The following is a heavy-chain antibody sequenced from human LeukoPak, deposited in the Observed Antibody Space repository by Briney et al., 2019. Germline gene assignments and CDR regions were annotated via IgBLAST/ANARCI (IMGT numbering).Heavy chain of an antibody. D-gene: IGHD6-13*01. CDR2: ISWNSSNM. Sequence: PGGSLRLSCAPSGFMFNDYALHWVRQAPGKGLEWVSSISWNSSNMYYVDSVKGRFTISRDNAKNSLSLQMNSLKPEDTALYYCAKGPGLGAGKRYLDLWGRGTLVIVSS. V-gene: IGHV3-9*01. CDR1: GFMFNDYA. J-gene: IGHJ2*01. CDR3: AKGPGLGAGKRYLDL.